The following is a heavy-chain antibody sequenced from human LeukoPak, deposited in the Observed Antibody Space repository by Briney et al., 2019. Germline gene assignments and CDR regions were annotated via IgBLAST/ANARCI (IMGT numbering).Heavy chain of an antibody. Sequence: SETLSLTCAVYGGSFSGYYWSWIRQPPGKGLEWIGEINHSGSTNYNPSLKSRVTISVDTSKNQFSLKLSSVTAADTAVYYCARHEGSTSFGYWGQGTLVTVSS. V-gene: IGHV4-34*01. CDR1: GGSFSGYY. CDR3: ARHEGSTSFGY. D-gene: IGHD1-1*01. CDR2: INHSGST. J-gene: IGHJ4*02.